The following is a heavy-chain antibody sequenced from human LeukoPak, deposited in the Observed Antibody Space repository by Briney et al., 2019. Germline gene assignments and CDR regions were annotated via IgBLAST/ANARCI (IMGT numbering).Heavy chain of an antibody. D-gene: IGHD3-10*01. J-gene: IGHJ6*02. CDR1: GYTLTELS. CDR2: FDPEDGET. V-gene: IGHV1-24*01. CDR3: ATTWVYGSRGSYGMDV. Sequence: ASVKVSCKVSGYTLTELSMHWVRQAPGKGLEWMGGFDPEDGETIYAQKFQGRVTMTEDTSTDTAYMELSSLRSEDTAVYYCATTWVYGSRGSYGMDVWGQGTTVTVSS.